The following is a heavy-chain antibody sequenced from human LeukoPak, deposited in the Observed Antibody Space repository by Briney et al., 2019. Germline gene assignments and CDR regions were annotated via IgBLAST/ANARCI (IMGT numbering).Heavy chain of an antibody. CDR1: GFIFSNYG. V-gene: IGHV3-30*02. D-gene: IGHD6-13*01. CDR3: AKGDSN. J-gene: IGHJ4*02. CDR2: IRNDIPKDGIYK. Sequence: PGGSLRLSCTTSGFIFSNYGMHWVRQAPGKGLEWVALIRNDIPKDGIYKYYADSVRGRFTISRDNSKNTVYLQMNSLRVADTAMYYCAKGDSNWGQGTLVTVSS.